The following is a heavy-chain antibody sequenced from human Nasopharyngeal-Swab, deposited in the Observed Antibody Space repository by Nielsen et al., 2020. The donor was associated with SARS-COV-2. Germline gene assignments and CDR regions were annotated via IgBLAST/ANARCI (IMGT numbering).Heavy chain of an antibody. Sequence: GESLKISCKGSGYSFTTYWLGLVRQMPGKGLEWMGIIYPGDSNTRYSPSFQGQVTISVDKYSSTAYLQWSSLKASDTAIYYCARPMRPMGHYYFGMDVWGQGTTVTVSS. CDR3: ARPMRPMGHYYFGMDV. J-gene: IGHJ6*02. D-gene: IGHD1-26*01. V-gene: IGHV5-51*01. CDR2: IYPGDSNT. CDR1: GYSFTTYW.